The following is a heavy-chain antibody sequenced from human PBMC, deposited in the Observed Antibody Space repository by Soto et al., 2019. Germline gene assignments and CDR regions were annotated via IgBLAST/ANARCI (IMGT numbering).Heavy chain of an antibody. CDR2: IWYDGSNK. J-gene: IGHJ4*02. CDR1: GFTFSSYG. CDR3: ARDHIALDY. D-gene: IGHD6-13*01. V-gene: IGHV3-33*01. Sequence: GGSLRLSCAASGFTFSSYGMHWVRQAPGKGLEWVAVIWYDGSNKYYADSVKGRFTISRDNSKKAVYLQMNSLRAEDTAVYYCARDHIALDYWGQGTQVTVSS.